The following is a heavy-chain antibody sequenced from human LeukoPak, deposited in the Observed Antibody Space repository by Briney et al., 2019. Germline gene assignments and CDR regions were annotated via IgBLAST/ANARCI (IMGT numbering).Heavy chain of an antibody. CDR1: GFTVSSNY. CDR3: ARVKKEYGVSYFFDY. Sequence: GGSLRLSCAASGFTVSSNYMSWVRQAPGKGLEWGSGLYSGGSTYYADSVKGRFTISRDNSKNTLFLHMDSLRAEDTAVYYCARVKKEYGVSYFFDYWGQGTLVTVSS. D-gene: IGHD1-26*01. J-gene: IGHJ4*02. V-gene: IGHV3-66*01. CDR2: LYSGGST.